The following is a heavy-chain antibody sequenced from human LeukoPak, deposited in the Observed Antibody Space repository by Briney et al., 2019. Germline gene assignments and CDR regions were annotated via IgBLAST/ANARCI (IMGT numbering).Heavy chain of an antibody. CDR1: GYTFTGYY. V-gene: IGHV7-4-1*02. Sequence: GAAVKVSCKASGYTFTGYYMHWVRQAPGQGLEWMGWINTNTGNPTYAQGFTGRFVFSLDTSVSTAYLQISSLKAEDTAVYYCARYYYDSSGSGGAWFDPWGQGTLVTVSS. CDR2: INTNTGNP. D-gene: IGHD3-22*01. CDR3: ARYYYDSSGSGGAWFDP. J-gene: IGHJ5*02.